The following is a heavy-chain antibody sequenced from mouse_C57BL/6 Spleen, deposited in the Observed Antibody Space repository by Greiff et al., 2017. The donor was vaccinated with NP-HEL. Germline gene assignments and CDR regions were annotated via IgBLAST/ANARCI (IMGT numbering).Heavy chain of an antibody. V-gene: IGHV1-80*01. CDR1: GYAFSSYW. Sequence: VQLQQSGAELVKPGASVKISCKASGYAFSSYWMNWVKQRPGKGLEWIGQLYPGDGDTNYNGKFKGKATLTADKSSSTAYMQLSSLTSEDSAVYFCARDYYGNYGFAYWGQGTLVTVSA. CDR3: ARDYYGNYGFAY. J-gene: IGHJ3*01. CDR2: LYPGDGDT. D-gene: IGHD2-1*01.